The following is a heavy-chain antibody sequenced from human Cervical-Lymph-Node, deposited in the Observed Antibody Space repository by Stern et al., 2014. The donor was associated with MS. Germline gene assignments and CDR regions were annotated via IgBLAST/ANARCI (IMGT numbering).Heavy chain of an antibody. CDR3: ARGLAVAGTGY. Sequence: EVQLVQSGGGLVQPGGSLRLSCAASGFTFSSFWMSWVRQAPGKGLEWVANINQDGSEKYYVDSVKGRFTISRDNAKNSLYLQMNSLRDGDTAVYYCARGLAVAGTGYWGQGTLVTVSS. CDR1: GFTFSSFW. D-gene: IGHD6-19*01. V-gene: IGHV3-7*01. J-gene: IGHJ4*02. CDR2: INQDGSEK.